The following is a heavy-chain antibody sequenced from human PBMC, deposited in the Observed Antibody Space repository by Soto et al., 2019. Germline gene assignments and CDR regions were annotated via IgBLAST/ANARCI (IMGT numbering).Heavy chain of an antibody. V-gene: IGHV3-33*06. J-gene: IGHJ4*02. Sequence: PGGSLRLSCAASGFTFSSYGMHWVRQAPGKGLEWVAVIWYDGSNKYYADSVKGRFTISRDNSKNTLYLQMNSLRAEDTAVYYCAKSGSVVVPVGRDYWGQGTLVTVSS. D-gene: IGHD2-2*01. CDR3: AKSGSVVVPVGRDY. CDR2: IWYDGSNK. CDR1: GFTFSSYG.